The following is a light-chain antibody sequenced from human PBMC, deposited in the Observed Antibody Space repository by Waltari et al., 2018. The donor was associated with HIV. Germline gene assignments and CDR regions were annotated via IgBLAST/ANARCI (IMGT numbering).Light chain of an antibody. CDR1: SSDVGGYNY. V-gene: IGLV2-14*01. Sequence: QSALTQPASVSGSPGQSITISCTGTSSDVGGYNYVSWYQQHPGKAPKLLIYEVSTRPSGGSNRFSGSKSGNTASLTISGLQAEDEADYYCSSYTTSSSTLPFGGGTKLTVL. CDR2: EVS. CDR3: SSYTTSSSTLP. J-gene: IGLJ2*01.